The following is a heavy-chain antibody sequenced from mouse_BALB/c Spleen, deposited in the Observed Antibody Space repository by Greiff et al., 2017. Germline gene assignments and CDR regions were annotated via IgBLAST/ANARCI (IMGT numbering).Heavy chain of an antibody. CDR2: IDPSDSYT. CDR1: GYTFTSYW. Sequence: QVQLQQPGAELVKPGASVKMSCKASGYTFTSYWMHWVKQRPGQGLEWIGTIDPSDSYTSYNQKFKGKATLTVDTSSSTAYMQLSSLTSEDSAVYYCTTAYEVDYWGQGTTLTVSS. V-gene: IGHV1S127*01. CDR3: TTAYEVDY. J-gene: IGHJ2*01. D-gene: IGHD6-5*01.